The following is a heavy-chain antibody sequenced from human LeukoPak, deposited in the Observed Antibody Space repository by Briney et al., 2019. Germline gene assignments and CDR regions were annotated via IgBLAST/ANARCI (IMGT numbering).Heavy chain of an antibody. J-gene: IGHJ3*02. D-gene: IGHD3-22*01. CDR1: GFTFSTSG. V-gene: IGHV3-33*05. CDR2: ISYVGNNK. Sequence: GGSLRLSCAASGFTFSTSGMHWVRQAPGKGLEWVSVISYVGNNKYYADSVKGRFTISRDNSKNTLYLQINSLRAEDTAVYYCATYYYDSIGYYPDAFDIWGQGTMVTVSS. CDR3: ATYYYDSIGYYPDAFDI.